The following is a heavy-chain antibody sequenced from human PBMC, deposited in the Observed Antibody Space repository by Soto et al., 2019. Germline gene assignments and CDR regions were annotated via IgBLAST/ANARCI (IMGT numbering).Heavy chain of an antibody. J-gene: IGHJ4*02. V-gene: IGHV3-11*01. CDR3: ARDLGYYDSSGYFDY. CDR2: ISDSGSII. Sequence: PGGSLRLACASSVFTFSDNYMSWIRQAPGKGLEWVSYISDSGSIIYYADSVKDRFTISRDNAKKSLYLQLNSLRAEDTAVYFCARDLGYYDSSGYFDYWGQGTLVTVSS. D-gene: IGHD3-22*01. CDR1: VFTFSDNY.